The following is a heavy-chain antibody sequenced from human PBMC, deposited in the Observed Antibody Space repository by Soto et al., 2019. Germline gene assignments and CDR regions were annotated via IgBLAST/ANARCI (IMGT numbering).Heavy chain of an antibody. CDR3: AKGAYSSSWYRVNTYYYYGMDV. V-gene: IGHV3-23*01. CDR2: ISGSGGST. D-gene: IGHD6-13*01. Sequence: PGGSLRLSCAASGFTFSSYAMSWVRQAPGKGLEWVSAISGSGGSTYYADSVKGRFTISRDNSKNTLYLQMNSLRAEDTAVYYCAKGAYSSSWYRVNTYYYYGMDVWGQGTTVTVSS. CDR1: GFTFSSYA. J-gene: IGHJ6*02.